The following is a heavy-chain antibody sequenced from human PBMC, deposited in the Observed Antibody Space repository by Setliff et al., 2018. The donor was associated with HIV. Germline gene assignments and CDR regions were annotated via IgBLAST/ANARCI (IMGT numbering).Heavy chain of an antibody. CDR3: ARQPRHYNILTGYRYYMDV. CDR1: GVSISSSSYF. Sequence: SETLSLTCAVSGVSISSSSYFWGWIRRPPGTGLDWIGSIYFSGSTYYNPSLESRVTISMDTSKNQFSLKLTSVTAADTAVYYCARQPRHYNILTGYRYYMDVWGKGTTVTVSS. J-gene: IGHJ6*03. V-gene: IGHV4-39*01. CDR2: IYFSGST. D-gene: IGHD3-9*01.